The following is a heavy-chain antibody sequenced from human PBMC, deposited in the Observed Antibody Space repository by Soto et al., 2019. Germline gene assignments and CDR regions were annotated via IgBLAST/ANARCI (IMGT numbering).Heavy chain of an antibody. V-gene: IGHV1-69*01. Sequence: QVQLVQSGAEVKKPGSSVTVSCTASGGSFSSDAISWVRQAPGQGLEWVGGIIPLSGTANYAQKFQGRVTIKAAESTTIAYMELSSLRSEDTGVYYCARDRPYVRGGWFDSWGQGTLVTVSS. CDR1: GGSFSSDA. CDR2: IIPLSGTA. D-gene: IGHD3-10*01. CDR3: ARDRPYVRGGWFDS. J-gene: IGHJ5*01.